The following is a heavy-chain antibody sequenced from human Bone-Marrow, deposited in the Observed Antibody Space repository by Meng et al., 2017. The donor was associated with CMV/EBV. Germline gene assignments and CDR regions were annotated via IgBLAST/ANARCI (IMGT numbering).Heavy chain of an antibody. CDR1: GFTFDDYG. CDR3: ARGDYDSSGFFDY. CDR2: INWNGGST. Sequence: GESLKISCAASGFTFDDYGMSWVRQAPGKGLEWVSGINWNGGSTGYADSVKGRFTISRDNAKNSLYLQMNSLIAEDTALYYCARGDYDSSGFFDYWGQGTLVTVSS. V-gene: IGHV3-20*04. J-gene: IGHJ4*02. D-gene: IGHD3-22*01.